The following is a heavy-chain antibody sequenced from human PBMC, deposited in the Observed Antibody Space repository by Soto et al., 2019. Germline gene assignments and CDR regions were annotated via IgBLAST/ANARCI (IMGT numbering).Heavy chain of an antibody. CDR2: ITTAGDT. J-gene: IGHJ6*02. CDR3: ARELHGGSYGMDV. V-gene: IGHV3-13*01. Sequence: EVQLLESGGGLVQPGGSLRLSCAASGFTFSNYDMHWVSQVTGKGLEWVSGITTAGDTYYPGSVKGRFTISREKAKNSLYLQMNSLSAGDTAVYYCARELHGGSYGMDVWGQGTTVTVSS. CDR1: GFTFSNYD.